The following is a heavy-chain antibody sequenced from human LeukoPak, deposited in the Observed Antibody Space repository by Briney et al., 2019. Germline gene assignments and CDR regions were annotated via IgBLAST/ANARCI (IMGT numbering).Heavy chain of an antibody. CDR1: GFTFSSYA. CDR2: ISSSGSTI. CDR3: ARESGMAGLRDYYGMDV. D-gene: IGHD1-26*01. V-gene: IGHV3-48*03. J-gene: IGHJ6*02. Sequence: GGSLRLSCAASGFTFSSYAMNWVRQAPGKGLEWVSYISSSGSTIYYADSVKGRFTISRDNAKNSLYLQMNSLRAEDTAVYYCARESGMAGLRDYYGMDVWGQGTTVTVSS.